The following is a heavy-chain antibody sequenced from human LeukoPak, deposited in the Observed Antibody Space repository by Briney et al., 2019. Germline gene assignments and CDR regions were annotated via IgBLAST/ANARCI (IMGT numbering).Heavy chain of an antibody. CDR1: GFTFDDYA. V-gene: IGHV3-9*01. Sequence: GRSLRLSCAASGFTFDDYAMHWVRQAPGKGLEWVSGISWNSGSISYADSVKGRFTISRDNAKNSLYLQMNSLRAEDTALYYCAKATGYSYGTGYFDYWGQGTLVTVSS. CDR3: AKATGYSYGTGYFDY. D-gene: IGHD5-18*01. J-gene: IGHJ4*02. CDR2: ISWNSGSI.